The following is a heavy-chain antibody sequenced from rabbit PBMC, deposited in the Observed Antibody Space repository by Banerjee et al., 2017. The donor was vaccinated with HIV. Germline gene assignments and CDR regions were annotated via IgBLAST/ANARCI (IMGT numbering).Heavy chain of an antibody. CDR2: IDAGGSGNT. Sequence: QSLEESGGDLVKPGASLTLTCTASGFSFSSDYYMCWVRQAPGKGLEWIACIDAGGSGNTYYASWAKGRFTISKASSTTVTLRMTSLTAADTATYFCARENVAYGIDNSAINLWGQGTLVTVS. D-gene: IGHD6-1*01. CDR1: GFSFSSDYY. J-gene: IGHJ4*01. CDR3: ARENVAYGIDNSAINL. V-gene: IGHV1S40*01.